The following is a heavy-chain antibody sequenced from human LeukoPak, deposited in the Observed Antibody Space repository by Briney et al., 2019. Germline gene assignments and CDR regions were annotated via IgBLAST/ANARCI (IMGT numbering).Heavy chain of an antibody. Sequence: GGSLRLSCEASGFTFSSYGIHWVRQAPGKGLEWVAVIWSDGSNKYYADSVKGRFTISRDNSKDTLYLQLNSLRAEDTAVYYCARVYSSSWPLDYWGQGTLVTVSS. J-gene: IGHJ4*02. V-gene: IGHV3-33*01. D-gene: IGHD6-13*01. CDR1: GFTFSSYG. CDR3: ARVYSSSWPLDY. CDR2: IWSDGSNK.